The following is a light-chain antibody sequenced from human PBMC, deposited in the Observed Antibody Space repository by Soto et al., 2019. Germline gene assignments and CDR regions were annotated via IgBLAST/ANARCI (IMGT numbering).Light chain of an antibody. CDR3: SSYAGSNNLGV. Sequence: QSALTQPPSASGSPGQSVTISCTGTSSDVGAYNYVSWYQQHPGKVPKLMIYDVSKRPSGVSDRFYGSKAGNTASLTVSGLQDEDEADYYRSSYAGSNNLGVFGGGTKLTVL. J-gene: IGLJ3*02. V-gene: IGLV2-8*01. CDR1: SSDVGAYNY. CDR2: DVS.